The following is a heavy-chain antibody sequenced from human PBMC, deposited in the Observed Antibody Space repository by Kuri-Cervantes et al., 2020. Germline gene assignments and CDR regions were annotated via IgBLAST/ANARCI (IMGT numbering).Heavy chain of an antibody. CDR3: ARAGRTYFYFYMDV. Sequence: GESLKISCAASGFTFSSYWMSWVRQAPGKGLEWVSVIYSCGSIYYADSVKGRFTISRDNSKNTLYLQMNGLRAEDTAVYYCARAGRTYFYFYMDVWGKGTTVTVSS. V-gene: IGHV3-53*05. CDR2: IYSCGSI. J-gene: IGHJ6*03. CDR1: GFTFSSYW.